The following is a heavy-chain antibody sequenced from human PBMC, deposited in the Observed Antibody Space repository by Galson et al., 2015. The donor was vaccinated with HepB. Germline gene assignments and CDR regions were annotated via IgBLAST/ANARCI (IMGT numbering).Heavy chain of an antibody. J-gene: IGHJ4*02. CDR1: GVTFGSFG. D-gene: IGHD5-12*01. CDR2: IWYDGSHK. CDR3: ARDFSGYHLRDIYYFDY. Sequence: ALRLSGAASGVTFGSFGMHWGRQAPVKGLEWVAHIWYDGSHKDYADCVKGRFTIPLDNSRDTLCLPMNSLRAEDTAVYYCARDFSGYHLRDIYYFDYWGQGTLVPVSS. V-gene: IGHV3-33*01.